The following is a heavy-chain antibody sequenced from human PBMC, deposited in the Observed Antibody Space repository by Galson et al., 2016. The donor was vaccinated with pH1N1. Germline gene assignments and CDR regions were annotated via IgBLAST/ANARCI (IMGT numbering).Heavy chain of an antibody. J-gene: IGHJ5*02. D-gene: IGHD2-15*01. V-gene: IGHV3-7*01. CDR2: IKQDGSEE. CDR1: GFIFSSYW. CDR3: IRDRRGVVVVVAAIPGWFDP. Sequence: SLRLSCAASGFIFSSYWMSWVRQAPGKGLEWVANIKQDGSEEYYVDSVKGRFTISRDNAKNSLYLHRNSLRAEDTALYYCIRDRRGVVVVVAAIPGWFDPWGQGTLVTVSS.